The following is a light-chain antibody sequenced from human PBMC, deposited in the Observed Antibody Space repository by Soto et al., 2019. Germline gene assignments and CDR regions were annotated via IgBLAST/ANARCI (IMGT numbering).Light chain of an antibody. CDR3: CSYAGSSAFLV. Sequence: QSALTQPASVSGSPGQSITIPCTGSSSDVGSYNLVSWYQHHPGKAPKLIVSEVYKRPSGISNRFSGSKSGNTASLTISGLQAEDEADYYCCSYAGSSAFLVFGGGTQLTVL. CDR1: SSDVGSYNL. V-gene: IGLV2-23*02. J-gene: IGLJ2*01. CDR2: EVY.